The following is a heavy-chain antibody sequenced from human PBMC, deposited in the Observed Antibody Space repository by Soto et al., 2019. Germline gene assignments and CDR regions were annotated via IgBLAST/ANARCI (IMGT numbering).Heavy chain of an antibody. J-gene: IGHJ4*02. CDR2: ISAHNGNT. D-gene: IGHD1-1*01. CDR3: ARGRYGDY. V-gene: IGHV1-18*01. CDR1: GDTFTTYG. Sequence: QVHLVQSGAEVKRPGASVKVSCKGSGDTFTTYGITWVRQAPGQGLEWVGWISAHNGNTNYAQKLQGRVTVTRDTSVSTAYMELRSLRSDDTAVYYCARGRYGDYWGQGALVTVAS.